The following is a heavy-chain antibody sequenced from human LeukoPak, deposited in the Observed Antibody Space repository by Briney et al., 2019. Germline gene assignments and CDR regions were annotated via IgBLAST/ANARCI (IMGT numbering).Heavy chain of an antibody. V-gene: IGHV3-9*01. Sequence: PGGSLRLSCAASGFTFDDYAMHWVRQAPGKGLEWISGISWNSGSIGYADSVKGRFTISRDNAKNSLYLQMNSLRAEDTALYYCAKVGCSSTSCYFPYYFDYWGQGTLVTVSS. J-gene: IGHJ4*02. CDR2: ISWNSGSI. CDR3: AKVGCSSTSCYFPYYFDY. CDR1: GFTFDDYA. D-gene: IGHD2-2*01.